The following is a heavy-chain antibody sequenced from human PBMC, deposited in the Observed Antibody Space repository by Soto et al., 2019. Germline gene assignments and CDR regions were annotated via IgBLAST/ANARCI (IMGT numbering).Heavy chain of an antibody. Sequence: QVQLPQWGAGLLKPSETLSLTSAVYGGSFSGYYWSWIRHPPGKGLEWIGEINHPGSTNYNPSLKSRVTISVDTSKNQFALKLSSVTAADTAVYYCARAEEVAYFDYWGQGTLVTVS. J-gene: IGHJ4*02. D-gene: IGHD2-15*01. CDR1: GGSFSGYY. CDR3: ARAEEVAYFDY. CDR2: INHPGST. V-gene: IGHV4-34*01.